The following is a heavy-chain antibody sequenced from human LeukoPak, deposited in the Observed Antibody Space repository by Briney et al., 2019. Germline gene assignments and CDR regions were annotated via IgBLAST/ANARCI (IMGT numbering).Heavy chain of an antibody. CDR3: ARTGSGSHNWFDP. Sequence: ASQTLSLTCTVSGGSISSSSYYWGWIRQAPGKGLEWIATIYHSGSTNYNPSLKSRVTISVDTSKNQFSLKLSSVTAADTAVYYCARTGSGSHNWFDPWGQGTLVTVSS. CDR1: GGSISSSSYY. V-gene: IGHV4-39*07. D-gene: IGHD3-10*01. CDR2: IYHSGST. J-gene: IGHJ5*02.